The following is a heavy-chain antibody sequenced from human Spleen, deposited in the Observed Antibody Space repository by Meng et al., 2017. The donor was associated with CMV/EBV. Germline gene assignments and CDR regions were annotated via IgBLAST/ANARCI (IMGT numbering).Heavy chain of an antibody. CDR1: GFTFTAYY. D-gene: IGHD3-9*01. V-gene: IGHV1-69*04. J-gene: IGHJ5*02. CDR3: ARDHRDILTGPGWFDP. Sequence: SVKVSCKASGFTFTAYYIHWVRQAPGQRPEWMGRIIPILGIANYAQKFQGRVTITADKSTSTAYMELSSLRSEDTAVYYCARDHRDILTGPGWFDPWGQGTLVTVSS. CDR2: IIPILGIA.